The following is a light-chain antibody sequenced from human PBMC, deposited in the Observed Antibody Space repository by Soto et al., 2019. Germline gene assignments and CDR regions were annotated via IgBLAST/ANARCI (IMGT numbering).Light chain of an antibody. CDR2: RDS. CDR3: QVWDSSPYVV. CDR1: NIGSKN. V-gene: IGLV3-9*01. Sequence: SYELTQPLSVSVALGQTARITCGGNNIGSKNVHWYQQKPGQAPVLVIYRDSNRPSGIPERFSGSNSGNTATLTISRAQAGDEAEYYCQVWDSSPYVVFGGGTKLTVL. J-gene: IGLJ2*01.